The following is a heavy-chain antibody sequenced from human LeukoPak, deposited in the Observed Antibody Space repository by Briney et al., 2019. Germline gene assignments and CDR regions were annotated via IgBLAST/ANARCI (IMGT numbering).Heavy chain of an antibody. V-gene: IGHV3-23*01. CDR1: GFTFSSYA. Sequence: PGGSLRLSCAASGFTFSSYAMSWVRQAPGKGLEWVSAISGSGGSTYYADSVKGRFTISRDNSKNTLYLQMSSLRAEVSAGSSPARGRESVQRVIFDYWGQGTLVTVSS. CDR2: ISGSGGST. D-gene: IGHD3-10*01. J-gene: IGHJ4*02. CDR3: ARGRESVQRVIFDY.